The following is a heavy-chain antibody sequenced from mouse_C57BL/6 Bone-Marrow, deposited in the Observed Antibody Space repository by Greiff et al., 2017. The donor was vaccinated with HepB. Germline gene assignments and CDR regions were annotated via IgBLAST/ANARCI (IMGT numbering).Heavy chain of an antibody. CDR2: IYPGDGDT. J-gene: IGHJ1*03. V-gene: IGHV1-82*01. D-gene: IGHD2-4*01. Sequence: VKLMESGPELVKPGASVKISCKASGYAFSSSWMNWVKQRPGKGLEWIGRIYPGDGDTNYNGKFKGKATLTADKSSSTAYMQLSSLTSEDSAVYFCARDDYQYFDVWGTGTTVTVSS. CDR3: ARDDYQYFDV. CDR1: GYAFSSSW.